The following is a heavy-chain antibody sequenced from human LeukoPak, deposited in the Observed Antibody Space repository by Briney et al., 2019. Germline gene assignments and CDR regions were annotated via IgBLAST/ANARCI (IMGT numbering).Heavy chain of an antibody. V-gene: IGHV3-23*01. CDR2: ISGSGDST. D-gene: IGHD3-10*01. Sequence: GGSLRLSCAASGFTFSHYGMHWVRQAPGKGLEWVSGISGSGDSTFYADSVKGRFTISRDNSKNTRYLQMNSLRAEDTAVYYCAKTYYSSRAHYYYYYYMDVWGKGTTVTISS. CDR3: AKTYYSSRAHYYYYYYMDV. J-gene: IGHJ6*03. CDR1: GFTFSHYG.